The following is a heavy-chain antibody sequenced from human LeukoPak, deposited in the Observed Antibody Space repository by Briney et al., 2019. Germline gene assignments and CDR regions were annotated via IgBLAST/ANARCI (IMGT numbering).Heavy chain of an antibody. CDR3: ATWFGPRFDP. CDR2: ISGSGGST. V-gene: IGHV3-23*01. D-gene: IGHD3-10*01. CDR1: GFTFSSYG. J-gene: IGHJ5*02. Sequence: PGGSLRLSCAASGFTFSSYGMSWVRQAPGKGLEWVSAISGSGGSTYYADSVKGRFTISRDNSKNTLYLQMNSLRAEDTAVYYCATWFGPRFDPWGQGTLVTVSS.